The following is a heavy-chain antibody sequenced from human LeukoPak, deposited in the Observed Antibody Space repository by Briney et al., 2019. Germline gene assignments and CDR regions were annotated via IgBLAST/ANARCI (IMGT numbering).Heavy chain of an antibody. Sequence: SETLSLTCTVSGGSIRSYNWNWICQPPGKGLEWIGYISETGSTNYNSSLENRVTLSLDTSKSQISLNLRSATVADTAVYYCARQDALGKFPPPYYMDVWGKGTTVIVS. J-gene: IGHJ6*03. D-gene: IGHD1-26*01. CDR2: ISETGST. V-gene: IGHV4-59*08. CDR3: ARQDALGKFPPPYYMDV. CDR1: GGSIRSYN.